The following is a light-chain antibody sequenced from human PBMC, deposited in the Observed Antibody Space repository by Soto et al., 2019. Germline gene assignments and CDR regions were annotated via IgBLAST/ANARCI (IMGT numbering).Light chain of an antibody. CDR1: KLGDKY. J-gene: IGLJ2*01. V-gene: IGLV3-1*01. CDR2: QDS. CDR3: QAWDSSTVV. Sequence: SYELTQPPSVSVSPGQTASITCSGDKLGDKYACWYQQKPGQSPVLVIYQDSKRPSGIPERFSGSNSGNTATLTISGTQAMDEADYSCQAWDSSTVVFGGGTKLPVL.